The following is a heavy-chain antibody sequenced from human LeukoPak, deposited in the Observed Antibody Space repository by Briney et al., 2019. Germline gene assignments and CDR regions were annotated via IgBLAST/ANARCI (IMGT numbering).Heavy chain of an antibody. V-gene: IGHV4-34*01. CDR1: GGSFSGYY. Sequence: RPSETLSLTCAVYGGSFSGYYWSWIRQPPGKGLEWIGEISHSGSTNYNPSLKSRVTISVDTSKNQFSLKLSSVTAADTAVYYCARGIAAAGSVYWGQGTLVTVSS. D-gene: IGHD6-13*01. J-gene: IGHJ4*02. CDR3: ARGIAAAGSVY. CDR2: ISHSGST.